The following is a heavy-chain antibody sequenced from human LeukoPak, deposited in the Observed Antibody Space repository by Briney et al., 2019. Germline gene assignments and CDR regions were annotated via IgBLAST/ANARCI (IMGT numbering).Heavy chain of an antibody. CDR2: IYYSGST. Sequence: SETLSLTCTVSGGSISSYYWSWIRQPPGKGLEWIGYIYYSGSTNYNPSLKSRVTISVDTSKNQFSLKLSSVTAADTAVYYCARHVKRVFVVLGDAVDIWGQGTMVTVSS. V-gene: IGHV4-59*08. J-gene: IGHJ3*02. CDR1: GGSISSYY. CDR3: ARHVKRVFVVLGDAVDI. D-gene: IGHD2-21*01.